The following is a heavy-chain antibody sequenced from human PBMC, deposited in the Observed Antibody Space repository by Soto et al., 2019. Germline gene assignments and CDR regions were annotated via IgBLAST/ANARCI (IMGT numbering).Heavy chain of an antibody. J-gene: IGHJ6*02. V-gene: IGHV1-18*01. CDR1: NETLTTYG. CDR2: VSGYSGHS. D-gene: IGHD6-6*01. CDR3: ARDSSSSGYYYGMDV. Sequence: QVHLVQSGAEVKKPGASVKVSCKASNETLTTYGISWVRQAPGQGLEWMGWVSGYSGHSSSAQEFQDRVIMTKDTYTNTAYMEMRSLTSDDSAVYFCARDSSSSGYYYGMDVWGQGTTVTVSS.